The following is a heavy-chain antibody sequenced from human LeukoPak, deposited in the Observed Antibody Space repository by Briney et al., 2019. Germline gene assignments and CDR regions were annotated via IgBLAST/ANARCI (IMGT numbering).Heavy chain of an antibody. CDR3: ARIKPDCSGGSCYAHFDY. CDR1: GFTFSSYE. D-gene: IGHD2-15*01. V-gene: IGHV3-48*01. Sequence: PGGSLRLSCAASGFTFSSYEMNWVRQAPGKGLEWVSYISSSSSTIYYADSVKGRFTISRDNAKNSLYLQMNSLRAEDTAVYYCARIKPDCSGGSCYAHFDYWGQGTLVTVSS. CDR2: ISSSSSTI. J-gene: IGHJ4*02.